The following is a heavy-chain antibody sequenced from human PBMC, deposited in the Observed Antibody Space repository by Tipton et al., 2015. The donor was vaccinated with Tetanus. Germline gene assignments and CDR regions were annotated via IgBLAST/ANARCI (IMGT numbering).Heavy chain of an antibody. V-gene: IGHV3-53*01. CDR1: GFSISTCY. Sequence: GSLRLSCAASGFSISTCYMNWVRQAPGKGLEWVSVIYSGGDTFYADSVKGRFTISRDNSKNTVYLQMNSLRVEDTAVYYCARWGVLGLQHYLDYWGQGTLVTVSS. D-gene: IGHD1-1*01. CDR2: IYSGGDT. J-gene: IGHJ4*02. CDR3: ARWGVLGLQHYLDY.